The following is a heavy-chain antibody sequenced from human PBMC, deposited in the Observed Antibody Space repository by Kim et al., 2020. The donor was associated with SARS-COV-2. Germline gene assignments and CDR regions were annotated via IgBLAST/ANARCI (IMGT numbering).Heavy chain of an antibody. V-gene: IGHV3-23*03. D-gene: IGHD4-17*01. CDR2: IHSDYSI. CDR3: AKKGIRYGDYVGYFDY. Sequence: GGSLRLSCAASGFTFSNYAMNWVRQAPGKGLEWVSVIHSDYSISYADSAKGRFTISRDNSKNTLYLQMNSLRVEDTAVYYCAKKGIRYGDYVGYFDYWGQGALVTVSS. J-gene: IGHJ4*02. CDR1: GFTFSNYA.